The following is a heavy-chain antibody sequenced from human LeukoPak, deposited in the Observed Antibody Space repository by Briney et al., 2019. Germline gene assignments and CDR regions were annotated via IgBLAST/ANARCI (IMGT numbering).Heavy chain of an antibody. Sequence: PSETLSLTCTVSGGSMSSYYWSWTRQPPGKGLEWIGYIYYSGSTKYNPSLKSRVTISVDTSKNQFSLKLSSVTAADTAVYYCARGARAGYNLEPFDYWGQGTLVTVSS. CDR1: GGSMSSYY. CDR2: IYYSGST. V-gene: IGHV4-59*08. CDR3: ARGARAGYNLEPFDY. J-gene: IGHJ4*02. D-gene: IGHD5-24*01.